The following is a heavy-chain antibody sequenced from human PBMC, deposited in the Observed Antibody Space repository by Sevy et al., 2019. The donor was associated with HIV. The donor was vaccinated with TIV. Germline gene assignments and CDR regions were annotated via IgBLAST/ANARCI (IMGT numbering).Heavy chain of an antibody. Sequence: ASVKVSCKASGGTFSSYAISWVRQAPGQGLEWMGRIIPILGIANYAQKFQGRVTITADKSTSTAYMELSSLRSDDTAVYYCARGGGYYFLYYYYGMDVWGQGTTVSVSS. D-gene: IGHD3-22*01. CDR3: ARGGGYYFLYYYYGMDV. CDR1: GGTFSSYA. J-gene: IGHJ6*02. CDR2: IIPILGIA. V-gene: IGHV1-69*04.